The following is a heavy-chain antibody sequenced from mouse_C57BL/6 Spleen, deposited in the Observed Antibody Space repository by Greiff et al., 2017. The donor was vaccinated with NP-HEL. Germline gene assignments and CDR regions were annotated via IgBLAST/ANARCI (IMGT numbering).Heavy chain of an antibody. V-gene: IGHV1-61*01. Sequence: QVQLQQPGAELVRPGSSVKLSCKASGYTFTSYWMDWVKQRPGQGLEWIGNIYPSDSETHYNQKFKDKATLTVDKSSSTAYMQLSSLTSEDSAVYYCARAHNFYFDYWGQGTTLTVSS. CDR3: ARAHNFYFDY. CDR2: IYPSDSET. J-gene: IGHJ2*01. CDR1: GYTFTSYW. D-gene: IGHD1-3*01.